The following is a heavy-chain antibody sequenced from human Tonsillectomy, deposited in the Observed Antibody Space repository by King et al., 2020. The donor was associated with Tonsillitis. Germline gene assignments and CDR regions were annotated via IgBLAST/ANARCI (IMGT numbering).Heavy chain of an antibody. CDR2: ARDKTNKYTT. CDR3: TRVPYNISGYYNAYYFDR. D-gene: IGHD3-22*01. J-gene: IGHJ4*02. Sequence: DVQLVESGGGLVQPGGSLKLSCATSGFTFSDHYMDWVRQAPGKGLEWIGRARDKTNKYTTDYAASVRGRFTVSRDDSKKSLYLQMNSLKPEDTAVYYCTRVPYNISGYYNAYYFDRWGQGTLVIVSS. V-gene: IGHV3-72*01. CDR1: GFTFSDHY.